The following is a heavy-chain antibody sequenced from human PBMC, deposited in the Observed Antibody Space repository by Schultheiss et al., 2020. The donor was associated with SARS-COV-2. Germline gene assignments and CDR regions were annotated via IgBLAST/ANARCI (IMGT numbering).Heavy chain of an antibody. CDR2: ISSGGSI. CDR3: ARRLSHSRVSYYYYYMDV. V-gene: IGHV4-4*07. D-gene: IGHD3-10*01. CDR1: GAAISDYY. Sequence: SETLSLTCSVSGAAISDYYWSWIRQSAGKGLEWIGRISSGGSIHYNPSLEGRVTMSIDTSKRQFSLRLSYVTAADTAVYYCARRLSHSRVSYYYYYMDVWGKGTTVTVSS. J-gene: IGHJ6*03.